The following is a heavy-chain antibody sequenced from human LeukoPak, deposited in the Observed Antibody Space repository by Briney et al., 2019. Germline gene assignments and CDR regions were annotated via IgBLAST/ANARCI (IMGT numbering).Heavy chain of an antibody. D-gene: IGHD6-25*01. CDR2: YYYSWCT. J-gene: IGHJ6*03. Sequence: PSETLSLTFTVSGGSISSSSYYWGWIRQPPGKGLEWIGSYYYSWCTYYNPSLKIRVTISVDTSKNQFSLKLSSVTAADTAVYHCANRVCSSGYHYYYMDVWGKGATVTDSS. CDR3: ANRVCSSGYHYYYMDV. CDR1: GGSISSSSYY. V-gene: IGHV4-39*07.